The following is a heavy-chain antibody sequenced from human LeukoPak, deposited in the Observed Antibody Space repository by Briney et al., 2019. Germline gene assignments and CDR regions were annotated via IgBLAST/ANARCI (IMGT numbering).Heavy chain of an antibody. V-gene: IGHV4-39*01. Sequence: PSETLSLTCTVSGDSMTSSNHYWVVIRQPPGKGLEWIGSIYYGGSTYYNPSLKSRVTISQDTSKNQFSLKVNTVTAADTAVYHCARRSHCTGDSCYPVWGQGTTVTVSS. CDR1: GDSMTSSNHY. J-gene: IGHJ6*02. CDR2: IYYGGST. D-gene: IGHD2-15*01. CDR3: ARRSHCTGDSCYPV.